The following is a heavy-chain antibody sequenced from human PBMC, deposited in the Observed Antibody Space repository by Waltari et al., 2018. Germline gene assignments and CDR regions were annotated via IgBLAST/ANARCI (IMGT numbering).Heavy chain of an antibody. Sequence: EVHLVESGGGLVQPGGSLRLSCAVSGFNVHNYYMHWVRQAPGKGREWVSVINLGGDTYDGDSVKGRFTISRDNAENSLYLQMNSLRAEDTAVYFCAKESRSGSGSCWGQGTLVTVSS. CDR3: AKESRSGSGSC. D-gene: IGHD1-26*01. CDR2: INLGGDT. J-gene: IGHJ4*02. V-gene: IGHV3-66*01. CDR1: GFNVHNYY.